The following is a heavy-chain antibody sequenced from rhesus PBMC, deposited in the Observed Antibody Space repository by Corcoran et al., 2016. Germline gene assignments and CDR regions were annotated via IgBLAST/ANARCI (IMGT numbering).Heavy chain of an antibody. D-gene: IGHD6-25*01. CDR1: GYSISSGYD. CDR3: ASRGGRRFDY. V-gene: IGHV4-76*01. CDR2: IYGISGST. Sequence: QVQLQESGPGVVKPSETLSLTCAVSGYSISSGYDWSRVRQPPGQGLEWIGYIYGISGSTNYNPSLKNRVTISTDTTKNQFSLKQSSVTAADTAVYYCASRGGRRFDYWGQGVLVTVSS. J-gene: IGHJ4*01.